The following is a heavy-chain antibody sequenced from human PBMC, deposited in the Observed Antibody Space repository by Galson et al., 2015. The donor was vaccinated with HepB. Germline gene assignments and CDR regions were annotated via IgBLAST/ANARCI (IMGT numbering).Heavy chain of an antibody. J-gene: IGHJ4*02. D-gene: IGHD3-10*01. V-gene: IGHV3-7*01. CDR3: ARVRAYGSGSYYIFDY. CDR2: VKQDGGEK. CDR1: GFTFSSHW. Sequence: SLRLSCAASGFTFSSHWMSWVRQAPGKGLEWVANVKQDGGEKYYVDSVKGRFTISRDNAKNSLYLQMNSLRAEDTAVYFCARVRAYGSGSYYIFDYWGQGTLVTVSS.